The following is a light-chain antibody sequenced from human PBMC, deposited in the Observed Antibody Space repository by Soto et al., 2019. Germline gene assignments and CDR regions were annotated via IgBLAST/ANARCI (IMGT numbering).Light chain of an antibody. CDR1: QSVSDN. J-gene: IGKJ4*01. Sequence: DIVMTQSPATVSVSPGERATLSCRSSQSVSDNLAWYQQKPGQAPRLLIYGASTRAIGIPARFSGRGSGTEFTLTISGLQSEDFAVYYCQQYNSWPPLTFGGGTKVDIK. CDR3: QQYNSWPPLT. V-gene: IGKV3-15*01. CDR2: GAS.